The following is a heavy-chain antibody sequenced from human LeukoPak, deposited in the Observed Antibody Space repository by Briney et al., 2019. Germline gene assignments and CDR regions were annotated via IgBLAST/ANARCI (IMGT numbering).Heavy chain of an antibody. J-gene: IGHJ6*02. CDR2: ISGSGGST. D-gene: IGHD3-10*01. V-gene: IGHV3-23*01. CDR3: AKDKGGFGEFDRLNYYYYYGMDV. Sequence: PGGSLRLSCAASGFTFSSYAMSWVRQAPGKGPEWVSAISGSGGSTYYADSVKGRFTISRDNSKNTLYLQMNSLRAEDTAVYYCAKDKGGFGEFDRLNYYYYYGMDVWGQGTTVTVSS. CDR1: GFTFSSYA.